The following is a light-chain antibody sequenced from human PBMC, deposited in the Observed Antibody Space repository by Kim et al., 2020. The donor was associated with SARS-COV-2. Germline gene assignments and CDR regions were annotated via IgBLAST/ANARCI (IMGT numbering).Light chain of an antibody. V-gene: IGKV4-1*01. Sequence: DIVMTQSPDSLAVSLGERATINCKSSQSVLSSSNNENYLSWYQQKPGQPPRLLIYLASTRESGVPDRFSGSGSGTDFTLAISSLQAEDVAVYYCQQHWAIPYTFGQGTKLEI. J-gene: IGKJ2*01. CDR3: QQHWAIPYT. CDR1: QSVLSSSNNENY. CDR2: LAS.